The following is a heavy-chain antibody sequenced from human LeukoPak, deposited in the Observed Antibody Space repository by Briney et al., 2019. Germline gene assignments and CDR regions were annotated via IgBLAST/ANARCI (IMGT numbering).Heavy chain of an antibody. CDR1: GGSFSGYC. CDR3: ARGSRYCSSTSCYWYDY. CDR2: INHSGST. D-gene: IGHD2-2*01. J-gene: IGHJ4*02. Sequence: SETLSLTCAVYGGSFSGYCWSWIRQPPGKGLEWIGEINHSGSTNYNPSLKSRVTISVDTSRNQFSLKLSSVTAADTAVYYCARGSRYCSSTSCYWYDYWGQGTLVTVSS. V-gene: IGHV4-34*01.